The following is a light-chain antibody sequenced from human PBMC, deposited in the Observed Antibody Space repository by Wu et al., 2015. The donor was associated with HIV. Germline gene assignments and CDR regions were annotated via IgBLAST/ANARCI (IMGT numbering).Light chain of an antibody. Sequence: MVMTQSPATVSVSPGEGATLSCRASQNVSTNLAWYQQKPGQAPRLLIYDASTRATGVPARFSGSGSATDFILTINSLQSEDFGVYYCQQYNDWPPWTFGQGTRVEIK. J-gene: IGKJ1*01. CDR1: QNVSTN. CDR2: DAS. CDR3: QQYNDWPPWT. V-gene: IGKV3-15*01.